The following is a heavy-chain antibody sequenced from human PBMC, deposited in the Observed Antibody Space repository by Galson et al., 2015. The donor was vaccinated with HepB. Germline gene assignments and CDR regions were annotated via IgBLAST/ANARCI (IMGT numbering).Heavy chain of an antibody. CDR1: GLTFITYT. D-gene: IGHD3-22*01. J-gene: IGHJ4*02. CDR2: ISSSSTYI. CDR3: ASSPIYYYDSSGYYPN. V-gene: IGHV3-21*01. Sequence: SLRLSCADSGLTFITYTMNWVRQAPGKGLEWVSSISSSSTYIYYADSVKGRFTISRDNAKNSLYLQMNSLRAEDTAVYYCASSPIYYYDSSGYYPNWGQGTLATVSS.